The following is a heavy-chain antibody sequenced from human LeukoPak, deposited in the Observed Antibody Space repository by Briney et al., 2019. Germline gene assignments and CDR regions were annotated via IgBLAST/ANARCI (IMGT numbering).Heavy chain of an antibody. Sequence: EGSLRLSCAVSGFSFSNYWMSWVRQAPGKGLEWVANINEDESVKYYVDSVKGRFTISRDNSKHSLYLQMNSLRVDDTAVYYCVRDINYVGATLYFDYWGQGTLVTFSS. J-gene: IGHJ4*01. CDR2: INEDESVK. CDR1: GFSFSNYW. V-gene: IGHV3-7*03. CDR3: VRDINYVGATLYFDY. D-gene: IGHD1-26*01.